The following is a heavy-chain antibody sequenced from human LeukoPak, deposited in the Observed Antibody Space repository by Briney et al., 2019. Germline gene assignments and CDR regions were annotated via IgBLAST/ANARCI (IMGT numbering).Heavy chain of an antibody. D-gene: IGHD3-22*01. J-gene: IGHJ4*02. CDR3: ARSTPSFDGSGYYVLPPFDS. CDR2: INYSGST. CDR1: GDSINSYY. Sequence: PSETLSLTCTVSGDSINSYYWTWIRQPPGKGLEWIGYINYSGSTNYNPSLKSRVTISLDTSKNQFSLKLNSVTAADTAVYYCARSTPSFDGSGYYVLPPFDSRGQGTLVTVSS. V-gene: IGHV4-59*01.